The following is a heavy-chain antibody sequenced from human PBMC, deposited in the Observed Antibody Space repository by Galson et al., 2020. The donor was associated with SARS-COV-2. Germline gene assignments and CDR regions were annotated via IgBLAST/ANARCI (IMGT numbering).Heavy chain of an antibody. J-gene: IGHJ6*02. CDR3: AKDQRDYGDHPTRIYYYYGMDV. CDR1: GFTFSSYG. D-gene: IGHD4-17*01. CDR2: ISYDGSNK. Sequence: GESLKISCAASGFTFSSYGMHWVRQAPGTGLEWVAVISYDGSNKFYGDSVKGRFTISRDNSKNTLYLQMNSLRAEDTAVYYCAKDQRDYGDHPTRIYYYYGMDVWGQGTTVTVSS. V-gene: IGHV3-30*18.